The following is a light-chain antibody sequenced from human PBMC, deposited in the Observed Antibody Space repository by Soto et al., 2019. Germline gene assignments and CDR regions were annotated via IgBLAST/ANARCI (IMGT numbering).Light chain of an antibody. V-gene: IGLV2-14*01. CDR2: EVT. Sequence: QSALTQPASVSGSPGQSITISCTGTSSDVGGYDYVSWYQQHPGKAPKRMVYEVTKRPSGVSTRFSGSKSGNTASLTISGLQSEDESDYFCSSYTSSNTLVVFGGGTQLTVL. J-gene: IGLJ2*01. CDR1: SSDVGGYDY. CDR3: SSYTSSNTLVV.